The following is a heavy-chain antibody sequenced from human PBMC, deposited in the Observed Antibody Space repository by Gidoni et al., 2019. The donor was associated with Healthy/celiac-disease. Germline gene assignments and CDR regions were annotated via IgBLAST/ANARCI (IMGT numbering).Heavy chain of an antibody. V-gene: IGHV1-2*06. Sequence: QVQLVQSGAEVKKPGASVKVSCKASGYTFTGYYMHWVRQAPGQGLEWMGRINPNSGGTNYAQKFQGRVTMTRDTSISTAYMELSRLRSDDTAVYYCARAYSSSSPGISYYYMDVWGKGTTVTVSS. CDR2: INPNSGGT. CDR3: ARAYSSSSPGISYYYMDV. J-gene: IGHJ6*03. CDR1: GYTFTGYY. D-gene: IGHD6-6*01.